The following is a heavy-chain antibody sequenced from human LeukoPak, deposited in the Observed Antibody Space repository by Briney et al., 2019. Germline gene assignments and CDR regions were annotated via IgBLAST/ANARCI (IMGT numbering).Heavy chain of an antibody. D-gene: IGHD3-10*01. CDR3: ARRLITMVRGVNSNWFDP. V-gene: IGHV5-51*01. CDR2: IYPGDSDT. CDR1: GYSFTSYW. Sequence: GESLKISCKGSGYSFTSYWIGWVRQMPGKGLEWMGIIYPGDSDTRYSPSFQGQVTISADKSISTAYLQWSSLKASDTAMYYCARRLITMVRGVNSNWFDPWGQGTLVTVSS. J-gene: IGHJ5*02.